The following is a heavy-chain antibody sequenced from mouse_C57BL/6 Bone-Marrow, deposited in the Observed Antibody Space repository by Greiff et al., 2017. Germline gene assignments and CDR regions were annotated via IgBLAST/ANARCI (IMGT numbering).Heavy chain of an antibody. V-gene: IGHV1-61*01. CDR1: GYTFTSYW. CDR2: IYPSDSAT. J-gene: IGHJ3*01. CDR3: ARKDSSGYGRAY. D-gene: IGHD3-2*02. Sequence: QVQLQQPGAELVRPGSSVKLSCKASGYTFTSYWMDWVKQRHGQCLEWIGNIYPSDSATHSNQKFKDKATLTVDKSSSTAYMQLSSLTSEDSAVYYCARKDSSGYGRAYWGQGTLVTVSA.